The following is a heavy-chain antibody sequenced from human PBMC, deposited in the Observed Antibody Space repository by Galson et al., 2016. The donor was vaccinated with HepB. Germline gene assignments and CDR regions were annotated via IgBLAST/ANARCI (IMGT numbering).Heavy chain of an antibody. CDR1: GFTLSNYV. D-gene: IGHD3-3*01. V-gene: IGHV3-23*01. CDR2: ISDSDGST. CDR3: AKDGSRPLRFLDLGRRKNYGMEV. J-gene: IGHJ6*02. Sequence: SLRLSCAASGFTLSNYVMSWVRQAPGKGLEWVSGISDSDGSTNYADSVKGRFTISRDNSKNTLYLQMNSLRAEDTAVYYCAKDGSRPLRFLDLGRRKNYGMEVWGQGTTVTVSS.